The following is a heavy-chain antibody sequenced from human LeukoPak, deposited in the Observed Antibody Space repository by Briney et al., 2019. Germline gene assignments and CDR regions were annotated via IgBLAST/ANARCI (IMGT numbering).Heavy chain of an antibody. CDR2: ISYDGSNK. Sequence: GGSLRLSCAASGFTFSSYGMHWARQAPGKGLEWVAVISYDGSNKYYADSVKGRFTISRDNSKNTLYLQMNSLRAEDTAVYYCAKDDTMVRGVTETFDYWGQGTLVTVSS. V-gene: IGHV3-30*18. J-gene: IGHJ4*02. D-gene: IGHD3-10*01. CDR1: GFTFSSYG. CDR3: AKDDTMVRGVTETFDY.